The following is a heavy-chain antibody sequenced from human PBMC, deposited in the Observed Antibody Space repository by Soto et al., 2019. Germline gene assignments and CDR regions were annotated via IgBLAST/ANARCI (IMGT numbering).Heavy chain of an antibody. CDR1: GGSISSGGYY. CDR2: IYYIGST. V-gene: IGHV4-31*03. J-gene: IGHJ6*02. D-gene: IGHD2-2*01. Sequence: ASETLSLTCTVSGGSISSGGYYWNWIRQHPGKGLEWIGYIYYIGSTYYNPSLKSRVTISLDTSKNQFSLKLSSVTAADTAVYYCARVVGGYYYGMDVWGQGTTVTVSS. CDR3: ARVVGGYYYGMDV.